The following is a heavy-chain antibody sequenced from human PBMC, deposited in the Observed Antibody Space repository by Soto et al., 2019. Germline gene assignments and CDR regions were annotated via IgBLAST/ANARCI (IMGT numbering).Heavy chain of an antibody. Sequence: QVQLVQSGAEVKRPGASLKVSCQASGYTFTTYDINWVRQAPGRGLEWMGWMNPYTGKAGYAQKFQGRVTMTRDNSISTAYMELSNLRSEDTAVYYCARRKERSGPNYFDYWGLGTLVTVSS. V-gene: IGHV1-8*01. J-gene: IGHJ4*02. CDR1: GYTFTTYD. CDR3: ARRKERSGPNYFDY. CDR2: MNPYTGKA. D-gene: IGHD6-25*01.